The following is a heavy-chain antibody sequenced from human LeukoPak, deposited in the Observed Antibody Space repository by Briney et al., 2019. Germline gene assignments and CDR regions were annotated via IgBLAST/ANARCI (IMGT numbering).Heavy chain of an antibody. Sequence: PSETLSLPCTVSGGSINNYYWSWIRQPAGKGLEWIGRIYTRGSTNYNPSLKSRVTMSVDTSKNQFSLKLSSVTAADTAVYYCARGRYCSADICSGGDAFDIWGQGTMVSVSS. CDR2: IYTRGST. CDR1: GGSINNYY. CDR3: ARGRYCSADICSGGDAFDI. V-gene: IGHV4-4*07. D-gene: IGHD2-15*01. J-gene: IGHJ3*02.